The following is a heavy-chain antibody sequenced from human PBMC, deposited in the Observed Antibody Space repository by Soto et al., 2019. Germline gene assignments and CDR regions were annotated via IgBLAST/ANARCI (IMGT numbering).Heavy chain of an antibody. V-gene: IGHV4-4*02. D-gene: IGHD1-26*01. CDR1: GGSISSSNW. Sequence: PSETLSLTCAVSGGSISSSNWRSWVRQPPGKGLEWIGEIYHSGSTNYNPSLKSRVTISVDKSKNHFSLKLSSVTAADTAVYQCARVGSGSPQDWFDPWGQGTLVTVS. CDR2: IYHSGST. J-gene: IGHJ5*02. CDR3: ARVGSGSPQDWFDP.